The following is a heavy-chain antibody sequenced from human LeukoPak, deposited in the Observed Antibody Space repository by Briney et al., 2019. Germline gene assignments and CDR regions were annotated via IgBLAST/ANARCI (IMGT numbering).Heavy chain of an antibody. CDR1: GYTFSSYW. D-gene: IGHD2-15*01. V-gene: IGHV3-7*05. J-gene: IGHJ4*02. CDR3: VRDYCSGGTCYKGY. CDR2: IKQDGSEQ. Sequence: GGSLRLSCAASGYTFSSYWMSWVRQAPGKGLEWVANIKQDGSEQYYVDSVKGRFTISRDNAKNSVYLQMSSLRAEDTAVYFCVRDYCSGGTCYKGYWGQGNLVTVSS.